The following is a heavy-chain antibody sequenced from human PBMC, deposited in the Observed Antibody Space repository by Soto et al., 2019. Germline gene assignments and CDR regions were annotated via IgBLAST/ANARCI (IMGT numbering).Heavy chain of an antibody. CDR1: GYTFSSHD. J-gene: IGHJ4*02. V-gene: IGHV1-8*01. Sequence: QVQLVQSGAEVKKPGASVKVSCKASGYTFSSHDINWVRQAAGQGLEWMGWMKPTSGNTGYAQKFQGRVTMTRNASITTAYMELSSLRSEDAAVYYCTRGGTPADYWGQGTLVTVSS. D-gene: IGHD3-10*01. CDR2: MKPTSGNT. CDR3: TRGGTPADY.